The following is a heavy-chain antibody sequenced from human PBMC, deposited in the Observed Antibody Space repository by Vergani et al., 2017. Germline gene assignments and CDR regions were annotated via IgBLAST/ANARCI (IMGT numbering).Heavy chain of an antibody. J-gene: IGHJ3*01. Sequence: EVQLVESGGGLVKPGGSLRLSCAASGFTFSDCQMDWVRQAPGKGLEWVGRSRNKFNSYSTQYAASVDGRFTVSRDDSKNSLYLQMDSLRAEDTAVYYCAREYSSTSGRAFDFWGQGTKVTVSS. CDR3: AREYSSTSGRAFDF. V-gene: IGHV3-72*01. CDR1: GFTFSDCQ. CDR2: SRNKFNSYST. D-gene: IGHD2-2*01.